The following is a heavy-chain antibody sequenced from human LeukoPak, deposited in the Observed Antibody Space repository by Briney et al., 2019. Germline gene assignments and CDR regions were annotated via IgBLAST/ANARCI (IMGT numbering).Heavy chain of an antibody. J-gene: IGHJ4*02. CDR2: ISSSSSTI. CDR3: ARDGRVLWFGELTYYFDY. Sequence: GGSLTLSCAVSAFSFSIYSTKWVRHAPGRWMGWVSYISSSSSTIYYADSVKGRFAISRDNAKNSLYLKMNSLRAEDTAVYYCARDGRVLWFGELTYYFDYWGRGTLVTVSS. D-gene: IGHD3-10*01. CDR1: AFSFSIYS. V-gene: IGHV3-48*01.